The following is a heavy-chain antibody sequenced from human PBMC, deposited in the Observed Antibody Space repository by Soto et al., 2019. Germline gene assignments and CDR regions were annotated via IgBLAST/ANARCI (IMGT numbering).Heavy chain of an antibody. CDR2: IYYSGNT. V-gene: IGHV4-30-4*01. CDR1: GGSTSSDNY. J-gene: IGHJ4*02. CDR3: AREGGESSDGLYYFDS. Sequence: SETLSLTCTVSGGSTSSDNYWSWIRQPPGKGLEWIGHIYYSGNTDYNPSLKSRLAISIDTSKNQFSLQLSSVTAADTAVYFCAREGGESSDGLYYFDSWGQGSMVTVSS. D-gene: IGHD3-16*01.